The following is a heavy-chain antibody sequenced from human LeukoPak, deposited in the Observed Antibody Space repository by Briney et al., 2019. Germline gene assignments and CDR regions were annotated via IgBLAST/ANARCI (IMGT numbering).Heavy chain of an antibody. CDR2: ISSSSSYI. J-gene: IGHJ4*02. CDR1: GFTFSSYS. V-gene: IGHV3-21*01. CDR3: ARPDRWSIAARPYYFDY. D-gene: IGHD6-6*01. Sequence: PGGSLRLSCAASGFTFSSYSMNWVRQAPGKGLEWVSSISSSSSYIYYADSVKGRFTISRDNAKNSLYLRMNSLRAEDTAVYYCARPDRWSIAARPYYFDYWGQGTLVTVSS.